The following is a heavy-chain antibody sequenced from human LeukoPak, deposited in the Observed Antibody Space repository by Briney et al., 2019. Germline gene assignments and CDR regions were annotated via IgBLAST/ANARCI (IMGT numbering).Heavy chain of an antibody. CDR1: GGTFTSYS. CDR3: ARGNLYCSSTSCYSGWFDL. Sequence: GASVKVSCKAAGGTFTSYSISWVRQAPGQGLEWMGRIIPIHGIANYAQKFQGGVTITADKSTSRAYMELSSLTYEDTAVYYCARGNLYCSSTSCYSGWFDLWGQGTLVTVSS. V-gene: IGHV1-69*02. CDR2: IIPIHGIA. J-gene: IGHJ5*02. D-gene: IGHD2-2*01.